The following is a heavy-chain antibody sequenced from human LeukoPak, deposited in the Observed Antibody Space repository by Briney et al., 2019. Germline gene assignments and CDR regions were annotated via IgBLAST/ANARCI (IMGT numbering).Heavy chain of an antibody. D-gene: IGHD6-13*01. CDR3: AKGSLGSWYYFDY. CDR2: FSRSGPDT. V-gene: IGHV3-23*01. Sequence: GGSLRLSCAASGFTFGSSAMSWVRQAPGKGPEWVSTFSRSGPDTYYADSVKGRFTIFRDNSKNTLYLQMNSLRAEDTAVYYCAKGSLGSWYYFDYWGQGTLVPVSS. CDR1: GFTFGSSA. J-gene: IGHJ4*02.